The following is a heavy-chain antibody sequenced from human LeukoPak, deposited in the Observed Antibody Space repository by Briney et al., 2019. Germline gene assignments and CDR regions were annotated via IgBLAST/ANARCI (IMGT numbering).Heavy chain of an antibody. CDR3: ARSKRITMVRGVKRGWYFDL. Sequence: GGSLRLSCAASGFTFSSYSMNWVRQAPGKGLEWVSSISSSSSYIYYADSVKGRLTISRGNAKNSLYLQMNSLRAEDTAVYYCARSKRITMVRGVKRGWYFDLWGRGTLVTVSS. CDR2: ISSSSSYI. V-gene: IGHV3-21*01. J-gene: IGHJ2*01. D-gene: IGHD3-10*01. CDR1: GFTFSSYS.